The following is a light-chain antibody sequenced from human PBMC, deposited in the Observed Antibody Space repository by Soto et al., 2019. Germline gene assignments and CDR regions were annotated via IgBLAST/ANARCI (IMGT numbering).Light chain of an antibody. CDR1: QTVTSGN. Sequence: EIVLRQSPGTLSLSPGERATLSCRASQTVTSGNLAWYQQKPGQAPRLLIYGASSRATGIPDRFSGSGSGTDFTLTISRLEPEDFAVYYCQQYVSAPNTFGPGTKVDIK. CDR2: GAS. CDR3: QQYVSAPNT. J-gene: IGKJ3*01. V-gene: IGKV3-20*01.